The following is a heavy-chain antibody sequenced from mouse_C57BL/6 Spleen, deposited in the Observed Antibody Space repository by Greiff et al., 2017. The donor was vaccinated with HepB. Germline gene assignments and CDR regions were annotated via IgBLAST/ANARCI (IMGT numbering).Heavy chain of an antibody. CDR3: ARAGQPAWFAY. V-gene: IGHV1-53*01. D-gene: IGHD6-1*01. Sequence: QLHLPPPFPSPVPPCAHVHPSFPSSGPPFTPSFLPFAKQSPAQALSFLLNLNPIHGGTNYNEKFKSKATLTVDKSSSTAYMQLSSLTSEDSAVYYCARAGQPAWFAYWGQGTLVTVSA. J-gene: IGHJ3*01. CDR2: LNPIHGGT. CDR1: GPPFTPSF.